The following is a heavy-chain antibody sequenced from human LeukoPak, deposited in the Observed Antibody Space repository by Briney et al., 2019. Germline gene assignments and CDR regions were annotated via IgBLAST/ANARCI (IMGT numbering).Heavy chain of an antibody. J-gene: IGHJ2*01. Sequence: GGSLRLSCAASGFTFSSYAMSWVRQAPGKGLEWVSAISGSGGSTYYADSVKGRFTISRDNSKNTLYLQMNSLRAEDTAVYYCAKDRSVSSLPYWYFDLWGRGTLVTVS. CDR2: ISGSGGST. D-gene: IGHD6-6*01. CDR1: GFTFSSYA. CDR3: AKDRSVSSLPYWYFDL. V-gene: IGHV3-23*01.